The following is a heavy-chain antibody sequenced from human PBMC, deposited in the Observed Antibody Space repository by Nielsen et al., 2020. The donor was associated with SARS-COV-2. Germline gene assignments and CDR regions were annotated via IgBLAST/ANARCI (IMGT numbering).Heavy chain of an antibody. V-gene: IGHV4-61*01. D-gene: IGHD1-1*01. CDR1: GGSVSSGSYY. Sequence: SETLSLTCTVSGGSVSSGSYYWSWIRQPPGEGLEWIGYIYYSGSTNYNPSLKSRVTISVDRSKNQFSLKLSSVTAADTAVYYCARLNWKWDRIKRTTYYYMDVWGKGTTVTVSS. CDR3: ARLNWKWDRIKRTTYYYMDV. CDR2: IYYSGST. J-gene: IGHJ6*03.